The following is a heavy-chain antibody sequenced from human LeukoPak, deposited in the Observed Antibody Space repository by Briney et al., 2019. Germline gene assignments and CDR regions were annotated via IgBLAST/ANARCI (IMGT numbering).Heavy chain of an antibody. CDR1: GLTFDDHG. V-gene: IGHV3-20*01. Sequence: SGGSLRLSCAASGLTFDDHGMNWVRQAPGKGLEWVSGVTWDGGSTFYADSVKGRFTISRDNAKNALYLQMNSLTAEDTALYRCARDRSYGSFDLWGQGTLVTVSS. J-gene: IGHJ4*02. CDR2: VTWDGGST. CDR3: ARDRSYGSFDL. D-gene: IGHD5-18*01.